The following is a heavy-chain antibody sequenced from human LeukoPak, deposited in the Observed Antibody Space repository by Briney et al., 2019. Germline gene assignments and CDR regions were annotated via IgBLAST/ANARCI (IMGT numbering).Heavy chain of an antibody. CDR1: GGSFEHYF. Sequence: SETLSLTCTVSGGSFEHYFWSWIRQPPGKGLEWIGRIYPSGSTNYNPSLKSRVTMSVDTSKNQFSLRLSSVTAADTAVYYCARGSPGVAALTFDYWGQGTLVTVSS. CDR3: ARGSPGVAALTFDY. V-gene: IGHV4-4*07. CDR2: IYPSGST. D-gene: IGHD4/OR15-4a*01. J-gene: IGHJ4*02.